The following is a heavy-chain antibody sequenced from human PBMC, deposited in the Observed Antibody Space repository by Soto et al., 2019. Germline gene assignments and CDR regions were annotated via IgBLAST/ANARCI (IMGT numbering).Heavy chain of an antibody. CDR3: ARNSIVVVPAAIYYYGMDV. Sequence: PGESLKISCKGSGYSFTSYWISWVRQMPGKGLEWMGRIDPSDSYTNYSPSFQGHVTISADKSISTAYLQWSSLKASDTAMYYCARNSIVVVPAAIYYYGMDVWGQGTTVTVSS. J-gene: IGHJ6*02. V-gene: IGHV5-10-1*01. CDR1: GYSFTSYW. CDR2: IDPSDSYT. D-gene: IGHD2-2*01.